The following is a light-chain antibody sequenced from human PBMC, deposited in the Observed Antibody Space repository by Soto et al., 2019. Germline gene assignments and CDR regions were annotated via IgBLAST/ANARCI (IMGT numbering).Light chain of an antibody. CDR3: QQADSFPLT. CDR1: QDISSY. CDR2: AAS. Sequence: DIQMTQSPSSVSASVGDRVTITCRASQDISSYLAWYQHTPGKAPNLLIYAASILQSGVPSRFSGSGSGTDFTLTISNLQPKDFATYYCQQADSFPLTLGGGTKVEIK. J-gene: IGKJ4*01. V-gene: IGKV1-12*01.